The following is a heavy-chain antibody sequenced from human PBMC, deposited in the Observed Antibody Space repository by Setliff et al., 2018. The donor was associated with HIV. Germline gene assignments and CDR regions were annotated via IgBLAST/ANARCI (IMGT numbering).Heavy chain of an antibody. CDR2: IIPLLDRT. D-gene: IGHD3-22*01. Sequence: SVKVSCKASGDTFSNNAINWVRQAPGHGLEWMGNIIPLLDRTHYVQKFQGRVTFSADEPTTTAYMELRSLKYEDAAVYYCARGGGSNGYFFDSWGQGTPVTVSS. V-gene: IGHV1-69*11. CDR3: ARGGGSNGYFFDS. CDR1: GDTFSNNA. J-gene: IGHJ4*02.